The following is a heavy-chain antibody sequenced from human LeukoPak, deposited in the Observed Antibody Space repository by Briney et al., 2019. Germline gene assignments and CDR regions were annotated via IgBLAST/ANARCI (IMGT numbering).Heavy chain of an antibody. CDR2: ISWNSGSI. CDR1: GFTFDDYA. Sequence: PGGSLRLSCAASGFTFDDYAMHCVRQAPGKGLEWVSGISWNSGSIGYADSVKGRFTISRDNAKNSLYLQMNSLRAEDTALYYCAKDMTTVTTVGMDVWGQGTTVTVSS. J-gene: IGHJ6*02. V-gene: IGHV3-9*01. D-gene: IGHD4-17*01. CDR3: AKDMTTVTTVGMDV.